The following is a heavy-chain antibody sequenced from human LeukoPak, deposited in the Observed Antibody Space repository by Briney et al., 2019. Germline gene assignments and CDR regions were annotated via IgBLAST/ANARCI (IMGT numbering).Heavy chain of an antibody. Sequence: PGGSLRLSCAASGFTFSSYGMHWVRQAPGKGLEWVAFIRYDGSNKYYADSVKGRFTISRDNSKNTLYLQMNSLRAEDTAVYYCAKETVTYYYYYYMDVWGKGTTVTVSS. V-gene: IGHV3-30*02. CDR1: GFTFSSYG. J-gene: IGHJ6*03. CDR3: AKETVTYYYYYYMDV. CDR2: IRYDGSNK. D-gene: IGHD4-11*01.